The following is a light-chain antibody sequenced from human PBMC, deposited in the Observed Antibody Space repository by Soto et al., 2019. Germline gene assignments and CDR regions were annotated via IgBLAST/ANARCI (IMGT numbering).Light chain of an antibody. V-gene: IGKV3-15*01. CDR3: QQYNHWWT. J-gene: IGKJ1*01. CDR2: GTS. Sequence: ILMTQSPATLSVSPGERATLSCRASQSVSTNVAWYQHKPGQSPRLLLYGTSTRAAGIPGRFSGSGSGTEFTLTISGLHSEDSAVYYCQQYNHWWTFGQGTKVDI. CDR1: QSVSTN.